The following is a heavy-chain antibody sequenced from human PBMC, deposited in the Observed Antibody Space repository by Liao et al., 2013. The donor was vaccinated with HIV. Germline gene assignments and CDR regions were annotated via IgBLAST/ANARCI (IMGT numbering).Heavy chain of an antibody. J-gene: IGHJ4*02. CDR3: ARGVPPDQ. CDR2: IFYIGST. CDR1: GGSINRSTYY. D-gene: IGHD1-14*01. V-gene: IGHV4-39*07. Sequence: QVQLQESGPGLVKPSQTLSLTCKVSGGSINRSTYYWGWIRQSPGKGLEWIGSIFYIGSTYYNPSLKSRVTISVDTSNNQFSLKLRSVTAADTAVYYCARGVPPDQWGQGTVVIVSS.